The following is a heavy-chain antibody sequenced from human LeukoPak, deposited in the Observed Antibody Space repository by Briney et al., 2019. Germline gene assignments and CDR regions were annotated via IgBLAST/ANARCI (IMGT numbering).Heavy chain of an antibody. CDR2: ISSDGSNE. CDR3: AKDRLDGYNFRGMDV. V-gene: IGHV3-30*18. J-gene: IGHJ6*02. Sequence: GGSLRLSCAASGFAFSDYGMHWVRQAPGKGLEWVAVISSDGSNEYYADSVRGRSTISRDNSKNTAYMQMRSLRGEDTAVYYCAKDRLDGYNFRGMDVWGQGTTVSVSS. D-gene: IGHD5-24*01. CDR1: GFAFSDYG.